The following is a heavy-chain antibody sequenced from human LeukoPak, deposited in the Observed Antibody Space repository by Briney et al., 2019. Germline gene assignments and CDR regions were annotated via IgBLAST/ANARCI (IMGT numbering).Heavy chain of an antibody. V-gene: IGHV4-30-4*08. J-gene: IGHJ4*02. D-gene: IGHD6-13*01. CDR2: IYYSGST. Sequence: SETLSLTCIVSGGSINSGDDYWSWIRQPPEKGLEWIGYIYYSGSTYYNPSLKSRVTISIDTSKNQFSLKLSSVTAADTAVYYCASPVNLPPGYSSSWYPFDYWGQGTLVTVSS. CDR3: ASPVNLPPGYSSSWYPFDY. CDR1: GGSINSGDDY.